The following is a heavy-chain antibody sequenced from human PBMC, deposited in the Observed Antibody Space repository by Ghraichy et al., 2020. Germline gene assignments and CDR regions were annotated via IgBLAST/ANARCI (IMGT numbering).Heavy chain of an antibody. D-gene: IGHD2-2*01. V-gene: IGHV3-74*01. J-gene: IGHJ3*02. Sequence: GGSLRLSCAASGFTFSNYWMHWVRQPPGKGLVWVSRIDSDGTNTIYADSVKGRFTVSRDNARNTLYLQMNSLRAEDTALYYCARGGASHGFDIWGQGTMVTGSS. CDR3: ARGGASHGFDI. CDR1: GFTFSNYW. CDR2: IDSDGTNT.